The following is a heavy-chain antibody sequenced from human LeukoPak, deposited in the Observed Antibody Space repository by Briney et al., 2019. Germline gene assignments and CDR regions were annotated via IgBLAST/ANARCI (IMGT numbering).Heavy chain of an antibody. V-gene: IGHV3-48*03. Sequence: GGSLSLSCAASGFTFSSYEMNWVRQAPGKGLEWVSYISSSGSTIYYADSVKGRFTISRDNAKNSLYLQMNSLRAEDTAVYYCAREDGSLGFDYWGQGTLVTVSS. CDR1: GFTFSSYE. CDR3: AREDGSLGFDY. CDR2: ISSSGSTI. D-gene: IGHD1-26*01. J-gene: IGHJ4*02.